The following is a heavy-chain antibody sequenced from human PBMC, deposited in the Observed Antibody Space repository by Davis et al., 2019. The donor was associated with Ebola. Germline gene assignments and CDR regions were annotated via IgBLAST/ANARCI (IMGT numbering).Heavy chain of an antibody. CDR3: ARVDRRVSLSMDV. V-gene: IGHV4-31*11. CDR2: IYYSGST. J-gene: IGHJ6*02. CDR1: GGSFSGYY. D-gene: IGHD6-13*01. Sequence: MPSETLSLTCAVYGGSFSGYYWSWIRQHPGKGLEWIGYIYYSGSTYYNPSLKSRVTISVDTSKNQFSLKLSSVTAADTAVYYCARVDRRVSLSMDVWGQGTTVTVSS.